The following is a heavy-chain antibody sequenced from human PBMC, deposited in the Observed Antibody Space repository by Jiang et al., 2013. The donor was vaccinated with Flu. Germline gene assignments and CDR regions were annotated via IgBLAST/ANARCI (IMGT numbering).Heavy chain of an antibody. J-gene: IGHJ3*02. CDR2: ISYDGSNK. Sequence: VQLVESGGGVVQPGRSLRLSCAASGFTFSSYAMHWVRQAPGKGLEWVAVISYDGSNKYYADSVKGRFTISRDNSKNTLYLQMNSLRAEDTAVYYCARGLTIFGVVTEVDAFDIWGQGTMVTVS. CDR3: ARGLTIFGVVTEVDAFDI. D-gene: IGHD3-3*01. V-gene: IGHV3-30-3*01. CDR1: GFTFSSYA.